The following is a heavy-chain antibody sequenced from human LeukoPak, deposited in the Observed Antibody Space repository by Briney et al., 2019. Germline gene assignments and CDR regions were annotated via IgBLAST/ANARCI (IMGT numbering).Heavy chain of an antibody. V-gene: IGHV1-69*06. CDR3: ARSSIIAAAGPYYFDY. CDR2: IIPIFGTA. D-gene: IGHD6-13*01. J-gene: IGHJ4*02. CDR1: GGTFSSYA. Sequence: SSVKVSCKASGGTFSSYAISWVRQAPGQGLEWMGGIIPIFGTANYAQKFQGRVTITADKSTSIADMELSRLRSEDTAVYYCARSSIIAAAGPYYFDYWGQGTLVTVSS.